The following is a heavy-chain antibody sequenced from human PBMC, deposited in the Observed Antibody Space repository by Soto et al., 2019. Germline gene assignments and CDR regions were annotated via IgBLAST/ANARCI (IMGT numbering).Heavy chain of an antibody. D-gene: IGHD6-6*01. V-gene: IGHV3-33*01. J-gene: IGHJ3*02. Sequence: QVQLVESGGGVVQPGRSLRLSCAASGFTFSSYGMHWVRQAPGKGLEWVAVIWYDGSNKYYADSVKGRFTISRDNSKNTLYLQMNSLRAEDTAVYYCARLSSSSMGYEAFDIWGQGTMVTVSS. CDR2: IWYDGSNK. CDR3: ARLSSSSMGYEAFDI. CDR1: GFTFSSYG.